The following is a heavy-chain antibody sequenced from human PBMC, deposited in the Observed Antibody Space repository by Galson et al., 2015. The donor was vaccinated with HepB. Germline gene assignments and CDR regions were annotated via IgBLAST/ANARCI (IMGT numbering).Heavy chain of an antibody. D-gene: IGHD2-15*01. CDR2: IYWDDDK. Sequence: PALVKPTQNLTLTCTFSGFSLSTSGVGVGWIRQPPGKALEWLALIYWDDDKRYSPSLKSRLTITMDTSKNQVVLTMTNMDPVDTATYYCAHGCSGGSCLSGWFDPWGQGTLVTVSS. CDR3: AHGCSGGSCLSGWFDP. V-gene: IGHV2-5*02. CDR1: GFSLSTSGVG. J-gene: IGHJ5*02.